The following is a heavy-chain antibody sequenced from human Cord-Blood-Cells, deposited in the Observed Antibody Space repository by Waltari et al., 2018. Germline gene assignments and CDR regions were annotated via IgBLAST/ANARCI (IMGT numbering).Heavy chain of an antibody. J-gene: IGHJ4*02. CDR2: MNPNSGNT. Sequence: QVQLVQSGAEVKKPGASVKVSCKASGYTFTSYDINWVRQATGQGLEWMGWMNPNSGNTGYAQKFQGRVAMTRNTSISTAYMELSSLRSEDTALYYCARVDYDILTGYIDYWGQGTLVTVSS. V-gene: IGHV1-8*01. CDR1: GYTFTSYD. CDR3: ARVDYDILTGYIDY. D-gene: IGHD3-9*01.